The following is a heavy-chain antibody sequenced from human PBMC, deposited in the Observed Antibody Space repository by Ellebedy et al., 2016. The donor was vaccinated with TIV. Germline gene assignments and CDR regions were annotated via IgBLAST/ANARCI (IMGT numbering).Heavy chain of an antibody. CDR1: GYTFTGYY. CDR3: ARQYCSGGSCYDPASTYYFDY. Sequence: AASVKVSCKASGYTFTGYYMHWVRQAPGQGLEWMGWINPNSGGTNYAQKFQGWVTMTRDTSISTAYMELRSLRSDDTAVYYCARQYCSGGSCYDPASTYYFDYWGQGTLVTVSS. D-gene: IGHD2-15*01. V-gene: IGHV1-2*04. CDR2: INPNSGGT. J-gene: IGHJ4*02.